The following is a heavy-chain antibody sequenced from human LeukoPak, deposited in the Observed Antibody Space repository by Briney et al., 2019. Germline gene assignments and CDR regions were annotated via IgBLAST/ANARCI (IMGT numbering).Heavy chain of an antibody. J-gene: IGHJ5*02. V-gene: IGHV4-34*01. D-gene: IGHD6-25*01. Sequence: SETLSLTCAVYGGSFSGYSWSWTRQPPGKGLEWIGEINHSGSSNYNPSLKSRVTISVDTSKSQFSLKLTSLTAADAAVYYCARRPNWGSGHGFDPWGQGTLVTVSS. CDR2: INHSGSS. CDR3: ARRPNWGSGHGFDP. CDR1: GGSFSGYS.